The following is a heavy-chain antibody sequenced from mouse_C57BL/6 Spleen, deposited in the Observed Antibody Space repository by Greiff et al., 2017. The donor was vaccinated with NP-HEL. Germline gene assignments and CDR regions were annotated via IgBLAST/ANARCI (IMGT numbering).Heavy chain of an antibody. Sequence: EVQLVESGGGLVKPGGSLKLSCAASGFTFSDYGMHWVRQAPEKGLEWVAYISSGSSTIYYADTVKGRFTNSRDNAKNTLFLQMTSLRSEDTAMYYCARMDYWGQGTSVTVSS. CDR3: ARMDY. CDR2: ISSGSSTI. J-gene: IGHJ4*01. V-gene: IGHV5-17*01. CDR1: GFTFSDYG.